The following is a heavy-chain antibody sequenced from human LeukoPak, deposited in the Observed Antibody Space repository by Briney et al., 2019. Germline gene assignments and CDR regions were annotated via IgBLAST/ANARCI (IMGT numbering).Heavy chain of an antibody. CDR1: GFTFSDYY. J-gene: IGHJ4*02. Sequence: GESLRLSCAASGFTFSDYYMSWIRQAPGKGLEWVSYISSSGSTIYYADSVKGRFTISRDNAKNSLYLQMNSLEAEDTAVYHCARTTWSEGVSQQRYFDYWGQGTLVTVSS. V-gene: IGHV3-11*04. CDR3: ARTTWSEGVSQQRYFDY. D-gene: IGHD6-13*01. CDR2: ISSSGSTI.